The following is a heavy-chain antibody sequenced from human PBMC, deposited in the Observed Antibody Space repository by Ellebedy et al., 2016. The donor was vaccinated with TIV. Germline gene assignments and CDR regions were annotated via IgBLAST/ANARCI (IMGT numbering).Heavy chain of an antibody. CDR1: GGNFTNSS. V-gene: IGHV1-69*13. Sequence: AASVKVSCKASGGNFTNSSFSWVRQAPSQGLEWMGGISPFFGTAIYSQKFQGSVTITADEYTSPAYNELSTLRSEDTAGYYCARAREWNGVDGSVYYFDSWGQGTLITVSS. D-gene: IGHD3-3*01. J-gene: IGHJ4*02. CDR2: ISPFFGTA. CDR3: ARAREWNGVDGSVYYFDS.